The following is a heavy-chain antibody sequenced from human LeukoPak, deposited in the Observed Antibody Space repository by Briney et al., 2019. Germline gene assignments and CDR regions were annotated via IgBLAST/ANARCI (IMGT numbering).Heavy chain of an antibody. CDR1: GFTFSSYS. V-gene: IGHV3-21*01. CDR2: ISSSSSYI. D-gene: IGHD3-16*01. CDR3: ARWEKEVFRFVDWFDP. Sequence: GGSLRLSCAASGFTFSSYSMNWVRQAPGKGLEWVSSISSSSSYIYYADSVKGRFTISRDNAKNSLYLQMNSLRAEDTAVYYCARWEKEVFRFVDWFDPWGQGTLVTVSS. J-gene: IGHJ5*02.